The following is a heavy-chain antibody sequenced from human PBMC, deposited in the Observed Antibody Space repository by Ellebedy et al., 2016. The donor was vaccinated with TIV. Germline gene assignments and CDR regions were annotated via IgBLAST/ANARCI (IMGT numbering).Heavy chain of an antibody. V-gene: IGHV3-9*01. CDR1: GFTFDDYA. Sequence: GGSLRLSXAASGFTFDDYAMHWVRQAPGKGLEWVSGISWNSGSIGYADSVKGRFTISRDNAKNSLYLQMNSLRAEDTALYYCWGVSYGDYEYYYGMDVWGQGTTVTVSS. J-gene: IGHJ6*02. CDR3: WGVSYGDYEYYYGMDV. D-gene: IGHD4-17*01. CDR2: ISWNSGSI.